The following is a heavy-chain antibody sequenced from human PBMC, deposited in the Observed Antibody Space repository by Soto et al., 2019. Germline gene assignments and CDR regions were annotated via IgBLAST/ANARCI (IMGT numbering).Heavy chain of an antibody. D-gene: IGHD3-10*01. V-gene: IGHV4-31*11. CDR1: GGSISSGGYS. J-gene: IGHJ5*02. CDR3: ARDSYYYGSGS. CDR2: IYYSGST. Sequence: SETLSLTCAVSGGSISSGGYSWSWIRQPPGKGLEWIGYIYYSGSTYYNPSLKSRVTISVDTSKNQFSLKLSSVTAADTAVYYCARDSYYYGSGSWGQGTLVTVSS.